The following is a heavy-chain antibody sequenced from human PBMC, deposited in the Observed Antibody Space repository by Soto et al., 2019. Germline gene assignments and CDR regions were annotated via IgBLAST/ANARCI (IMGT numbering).Heavy chain of an antibody. J-gene: IGHJ4*02. CDR1: GGSISMYY. D-gene: IGHD3-10*01. CDR3: ARYYGSGYDY. Sequence: QVQLQESGPGLVKPSETLSLTCTVSGGSISMYYWSWIRQPPGKGLEWIGYIYYSGSTNYNPSLKSRITISVDTSKNQFSLKLSSVTAADTAVYYCARYYGSGYDYWGQGTLVTVSS. CDR2: IYYSGST. V-gene: IGHV4-59*01.